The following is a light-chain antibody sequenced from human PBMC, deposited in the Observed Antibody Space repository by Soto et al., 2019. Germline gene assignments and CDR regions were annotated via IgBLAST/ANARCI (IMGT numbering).Light chain of an antibody. CDR2: ATS. CDR1: QNIDKF. Sequence: DIQMTQSPSSLSASVGDRVTITCRASQNIDKFLNWYQQKPGKAHKLLLFATSNLEGGVPSRFSGSGSGTEFTLTIGSLQPEDFATYYCQQSYSTVLTFGGGTKVEI. V-gene: IGKV1-39*01. CDR3: QQSYSTVLT. J-gene: IGKJ4*01.